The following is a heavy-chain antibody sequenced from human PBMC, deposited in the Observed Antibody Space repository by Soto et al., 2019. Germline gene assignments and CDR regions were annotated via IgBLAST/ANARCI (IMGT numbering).Heavy chain of an antibody. CDR2: ISGSGSST. V-gene: IGHV3-23*01. Sequence: EGSLRINYAASGFTFRHSAMSRVRQAPGKGLEWVSAISGSGSSTFSADSVKGRFTISRDNSKNTLYLQMNRLSVYDTAIYSCAKRLNPYYFDNCGHG. CDR3: AKRLNPYYFDN. J-gene: IGHJ4*01. CDR1: GFTFRHSA.